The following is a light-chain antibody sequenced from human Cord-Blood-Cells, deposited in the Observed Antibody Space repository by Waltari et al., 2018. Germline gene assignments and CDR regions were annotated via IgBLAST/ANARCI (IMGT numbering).Light chain of an antibody. CDR2: GAS. CDR3: QQYNNWPLYS. Sequence: EIVMTQSPATLSVSPGERATLSCRASQSVSSNLAWYQQKPGQAPRPLIYGASTMATGIPARFSGSGSGTEFTLTISSLQSEDFAVYYCQQYNNWPLYSFGQGTKLEIK. J-gene: IGKJ2*03. CDR1: QSVSSN. V-gene: IGKV3-15*01.